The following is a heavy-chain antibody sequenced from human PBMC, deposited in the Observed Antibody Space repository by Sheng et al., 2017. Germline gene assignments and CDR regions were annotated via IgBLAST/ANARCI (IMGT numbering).Heavy chain of an antibody. CDR3: ARRKSGYDFYYYMDV. CDR1: GFSVSSNY. D-gene: IGHD5-12*01. V-gene: IGHV3-53*01. CDR2: IYSGGST. J-gene: IGHJ6*03. Sequence: EVQLVESGGGLIQPGGSLRLSCAASGFSVSSNYMTWVRQAPGKGLDYVSVIYSGGSTYYADSVKGRFTTFRDKSENTLYLQMSSLRAEDTAVYYCARRKSGYDFYYYMDVWGQGTAVTV.